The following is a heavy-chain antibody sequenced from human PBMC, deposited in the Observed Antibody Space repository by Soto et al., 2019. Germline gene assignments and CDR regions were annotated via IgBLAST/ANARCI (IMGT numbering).Heavy chain of an antibody. Sequence: PVKVSCKASRGTFSSYAISWVRQAPGQGLEWMGGIIPIFGTANYAQKFQGRVTITADESTSTAYMELSSLRSEDTAVYYCARDAAAAQLGLYDYWGQGTLVTVSS. V-gene: IGHV1-69*13. D-gene: IGHD6-13*01. CDR3: ARDAAAAQLGLYDY. CDR1: RGTFSSYA. J-gene: IGHJ4*02. CDR2: IIPIFGTA.